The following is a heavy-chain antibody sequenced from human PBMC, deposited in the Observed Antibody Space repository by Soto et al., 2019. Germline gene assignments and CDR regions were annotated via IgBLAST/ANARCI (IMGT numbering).Heavy chain of an antibody. CDR3: ARVGYDFWSGYSFDY. D-gene: IGHD3-3*01. CDR2: IKQDGSEK. V-gene: IGHV3-7*01. J-gene: IGHJ4*02. CDR1: GFTFSSYW. Sequence: PGGSLRLSCAASGFTFSSYWMSWVRQAPGKGLEWVANIKQDGSEKYYVDSVKGRFTISRDNAKNSLYLQMNSLRAEDTAVYYCARVGYDFWSGYSFDYWGQGTLVTVSS.